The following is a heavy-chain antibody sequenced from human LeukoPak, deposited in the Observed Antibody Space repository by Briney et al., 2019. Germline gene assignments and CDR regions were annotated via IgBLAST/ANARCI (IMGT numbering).Heavy chain of an antibody. Sequence: ASVKVSCKASGYTFTSYGISWVQQTPGQGLEWMGWISAYNGNTNYAQKLQGRVTMTTDTSTSTAYMELRSLRSDDTAVYYCARASRYPYYDFWSGYSGAGFDPWGQGTLVTVSS. V-gene: IGHV1-18*01. D-gene: IGHD3-3*01. CDR3: ARASRYPYYDFWSGYSGAGFDP. CDR2: ISAYNGNT. CDR1: GYTFTSYG. J-gene: IGHJ5*02.